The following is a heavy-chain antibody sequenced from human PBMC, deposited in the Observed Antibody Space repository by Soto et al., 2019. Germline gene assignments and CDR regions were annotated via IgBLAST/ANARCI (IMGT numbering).Heavy chain of an antibody. D-gene: IGHD1-26*01. Sequence: GGSLRLSCAASGFTFSIHGMHWVRQAPGKGLEWVAVISYDGSAKYYADSVKGRFTISRDNSKGTLYLQMSSLRPEDTAVYYCVKDRWVDYWGQGALVTVSS. CDR1: GFTFSIHG. J-gene: IGHJ4*02. V-gene: IGHV3-30*18. CDR3: VKDRWVDY. CDR2: ISYDGSAK.